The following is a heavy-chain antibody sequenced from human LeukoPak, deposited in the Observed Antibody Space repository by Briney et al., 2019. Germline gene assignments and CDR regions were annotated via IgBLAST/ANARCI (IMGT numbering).Heavy chain of an antibody. CDR1: GYTFTSYY. D-gene: IGHD3-10*01. J-gene: IGHJ6*03. V-gene: IGHV1-46*01. Sequence: GASVPVSCKASGYTFTSYYIHSVRQAPGQGLEWMGLINPSGGSTNYAQKFQGRITMTRDTATSTVYMELSSLRSEDTAVYYCARGPRITLVRGGQWYCYMDVWGKGTTVTISS. CDR3: ARGPRITLVRGGQWYCYMDV. CDR2: INPSGGST.